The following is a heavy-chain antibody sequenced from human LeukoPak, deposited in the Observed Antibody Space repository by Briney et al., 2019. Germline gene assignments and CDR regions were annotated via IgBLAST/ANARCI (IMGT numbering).Heavy chain of an antibody. CDR2: IIPMFGTA. CDR1: GGTLSSYA. V-gene: IGHV1-69*05. D-gene: IGHD3-10*01. CDR3: ARNLWFGESSDAFDM. J-gene: IGHJ3*02. Sequence: GASVKVSCKASGGTLSSYAISWVRQAPGQGLEWMGGIIPMFGTANYAQKFQGRVTMTRDTSISTAYMDMSSLRSDDTAVYYCARNLWFGESSDAFDMWGQGTMVTVSS.